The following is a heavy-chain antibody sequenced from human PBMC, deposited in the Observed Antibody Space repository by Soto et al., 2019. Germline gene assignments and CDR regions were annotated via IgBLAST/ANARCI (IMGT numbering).Heavy chain of an antibody. CDR1: GYTFTSYG. D-gene: IGHD3-3*01. CDR2: ISAYNGNT. Sequence: ASVKVSCKASGYTFTSYGISWVRQAPGQGLEWMGWISAYNGNTNYAQKLQGRVTMTTDTSTSTAYMELRSLRSDDTAVYYCAREYYDFWSGYYTGLWFAPWGQGTQVTVSS. CDR3: AREYYDFWSGYYTGLWFAP. J-gene: IGHJ5*02. V-gene: IGHV1-18*01.